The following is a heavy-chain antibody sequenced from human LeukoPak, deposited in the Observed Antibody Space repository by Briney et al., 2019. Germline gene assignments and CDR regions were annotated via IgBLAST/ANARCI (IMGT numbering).Heavy chain of an antibody. CDR3: ARNFARNSGDYGNDAFDI. V-gene: IGHV4-59*01. D-gene: IGHD4-17*01. Sequence: SETLSLACNVSGDSMNFYYWSWIRQSPGEGLEWIGYIQNTGRSYYNPSLKSRVTISLDTSKNQFSLKLASVTAVDTAVYYRARNFARNSGDYGNDAFDIWGQGTMVTVSS. J-gene: IGHJ3*02. CDR2: IQNTGRS. CDR1: GDSMNFYY.